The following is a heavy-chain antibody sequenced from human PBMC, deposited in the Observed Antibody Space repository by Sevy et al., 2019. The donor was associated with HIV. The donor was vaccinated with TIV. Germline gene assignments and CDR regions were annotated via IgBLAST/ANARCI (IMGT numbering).Heavy chain of an antibody. CDR3: ARESSIAARPGFFDY. J-gene: IGHJ4*02. CDR1: GFTFSSYA. V-gene: IGHV3-30-3*01. D-gene: IGHD6-6*01. Sequence: GGSQRLSCAASGFTFSSYAMHWVRQAPGKGLEWVAVISYDRSNKYYADSVKGRFTISRDNSKNTLYLQMNSLRAEDTAVYYCARESSIAARPGFFDYWGQGTLVTVSS. CDR2: ISYDRSNK.